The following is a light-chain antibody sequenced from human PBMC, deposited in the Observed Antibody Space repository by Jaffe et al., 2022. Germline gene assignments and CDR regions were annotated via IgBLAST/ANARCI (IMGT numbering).Light chain of an antibody. V-gene: IGLV1-47*01. CDR2: RNN. J-gene: IGLJ1*01. CDR3: AAWDDRGRV. Sequence: QSVLTQPPSASGTPGQRVTISCSGSSSNIGSNYVYWYQQLPGTAPKLLIYRNNQRPSGVPDRFSGSKSGTSASLAISGLRSEDEADYYCAAWDDRGRVFGTGTKVTVL. CDR1: SSNIGSNY.